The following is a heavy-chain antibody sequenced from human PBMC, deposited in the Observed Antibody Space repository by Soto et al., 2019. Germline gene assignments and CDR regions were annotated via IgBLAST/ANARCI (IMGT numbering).Heavy chain of an antibody. Sequence: SETLSLTCAVSGYSISSGSYWAWIRQSPGKGLEWLGSIFHSGNTYYNPSLESRVTISADTSKNQFSLKVNSVSAADTAVYYCARSYQLLLGWFDPWGRGTLVTVSS. CDR2: IFHSGNT. D-gene: IGHD2-2*01. J-gene: IGHJ5*02. CDR3: ARSYQLLLGWFDP. CDR1: GYSISSGSY. V-gene: IGHV4-38-2*01.